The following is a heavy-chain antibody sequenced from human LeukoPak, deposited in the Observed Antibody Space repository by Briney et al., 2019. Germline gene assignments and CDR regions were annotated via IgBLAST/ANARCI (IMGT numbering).Heavy chain of an antibody. Sequence: PSETLSLTCTVSGGSISSYYWSWIRQPPGKGLEWIGYIYYSGSTNYNPSLKSRVTISVDTSKNQLSLKLSSVTAADTAVYYCARDFGSGWYDAFDIWGQGTMVTVSS. CDR3: ARDFGSGWYDAFDI. D-gene: IGHD6-19*01. V-gene: IGHV4-59*01. CDR2: IYYSGST. CDR1: GGSISSYY. J-gene: IGHJ3*02.